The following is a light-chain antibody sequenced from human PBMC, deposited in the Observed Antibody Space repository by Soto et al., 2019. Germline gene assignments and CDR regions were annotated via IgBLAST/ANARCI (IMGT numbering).Light chain of an antibody. J-gene: IGKJ1*01. Sequence: DVVMTQSPASLAVSLGERATINCRSSQSVLFRSNNKNYLAWYQQKAGQPPKLLISWASSRESGVPDRFRGSGSGTDFTLTISSLKAEDGAVYYCKQYYYNLLTFGQGTQVEIK. CDR2: WAS. CDR3: KQYYYNLLT. CDR1: QSVLFRSNNKNY. V-gene: IGKV4-1*01.